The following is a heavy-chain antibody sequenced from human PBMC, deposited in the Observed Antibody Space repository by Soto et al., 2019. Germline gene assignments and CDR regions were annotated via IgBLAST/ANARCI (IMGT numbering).Heavy chain of an antibody. Sequence: QVQLVQSGAEVKKPGASVKVSCKASGYTFTGYYMHWVRQAPGQGLEWMGWINPNSGGTNYAQKFQGWVTKTRDTSISKAYMGLSRLRSDDTAVYYWARGGDLYCSGGSCYSWFDPWGQGTLVTVSS. J-gene: IGHJ5*02. D-gene: IGHD2-15*01. CDR2: INPNSGGT. V-gene: IGHV1-2*04. CDR1: GYTFTGYY. CDR3: ARGGDLYCSGGSCYSWFDP.